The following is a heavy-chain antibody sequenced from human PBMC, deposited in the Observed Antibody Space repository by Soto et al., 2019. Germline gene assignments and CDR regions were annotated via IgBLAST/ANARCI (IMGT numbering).Heavy chain of an antibody. D-gene: IGHD2-15*01. CDR1: GFTFSTYA. V-gene: IGHV3-23*01. J-gene: IGHJ4*02. CDR3: AKADLLGYCTGGSCYSLDY. Sequence: EVQVLESGGGLLQPGGSLRLSCEPSGFTFSTYAMRWVPQAPGKGLVLVPGVSGGGGSTYYADSVKGRFTISRDNSKNTLYLQMNSLRAEDTAVYYCAKADLLGYCTGGSCYSLDYWGQGTLVTVSS. CDR2: VSGGGGST.